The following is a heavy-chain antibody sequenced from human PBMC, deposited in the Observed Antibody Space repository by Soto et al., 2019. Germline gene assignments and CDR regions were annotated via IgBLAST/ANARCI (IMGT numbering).Heavy chain of an antibody. Sequence: GGSLRLSCAASGFTFSSYYMNWVRQAPGKGLEWVANIKHDGSETYYVDSVKGRFTISRDNAKSSLYLQMNSLGVEDTAVYYCARDRGYCSGGTCYSVLDYWGQGTLVTVSS. CDR2: IKHDGSET. V-gene: IGHV3-7*01. J-gene: IGHJ4*02. D-gene: IGHD2-15*01. CDR1: GFTFSSYY. CDR3: ARDRGYCSGGTCYSVLDY.